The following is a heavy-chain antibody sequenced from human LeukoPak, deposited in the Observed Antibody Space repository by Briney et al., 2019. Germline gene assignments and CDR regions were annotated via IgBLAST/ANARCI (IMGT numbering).Heavy chain of an antibody. D-gene: IGHD1-26*01. J-gene: IGHJ4*02. CDR3: ASGIRAFDN. Sequence: AGSLRLSCAASGFTFSSYGMHWVRQAPGKGLEWVAFIRYDGSNKYYADSVKGRFTISRDNSKNTLYLQMSSLRGEDTAVYYCASGIRAFDNWGQGTLVTVSA. CDR2: IRYDGSNK. V-gene: IGHV3-30*02. CDR1: GFTFSSYG.